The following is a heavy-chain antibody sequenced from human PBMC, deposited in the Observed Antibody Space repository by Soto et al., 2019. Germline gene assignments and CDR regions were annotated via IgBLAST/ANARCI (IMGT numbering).Heavy chain of an antibody. CDR3: AKLTPLGVVVPAAMFDYYYMDV. CDR2: MFYGGST. V-gene: IGHV4-39*01. Sequence: SETLSLTYTVSGVSISGTGWYWGWIRQPPGKGLEWIGIMFYGGSTSYNPSLKSRVTISVDTSKNQFSLKLSSLAAADSSVYYCAKLTPLGVVVPAAMFDYYYMDVWGKGTTVTV. D-gene: IGHD2-2*01. CDR1: GVSISGTGWY. J-gene: IGHJ6*03.